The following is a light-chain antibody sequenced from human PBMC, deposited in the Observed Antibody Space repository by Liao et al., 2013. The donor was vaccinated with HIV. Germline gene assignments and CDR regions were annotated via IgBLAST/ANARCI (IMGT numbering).Light chain of an antibody. CDR3: QVWDRGCDHPV. Sequence: YVLTQSPSVSVSPGQTATIACSGDKLGNKFTTWYQQRPGQSPVLVMYQDSKRPSGISERFSASTSGNTATLTITGTQAMDEADYYCQVWDRGCDHPVFGGGTKLTVL. CDR1: KLGNKF. CDR2: QDS. V-gene: IGLV3-1*01. J-gene: IGLJ2*01.